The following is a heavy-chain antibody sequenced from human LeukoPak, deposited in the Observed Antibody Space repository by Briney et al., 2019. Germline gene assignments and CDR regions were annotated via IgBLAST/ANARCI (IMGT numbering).Heavy chain of an antibody. CDR3: AKDRDYYDSSGYYHQSYYFDY. CDR2: ISGSGGST. D-gene: IGHD3-22*01. V-gene: IGHV3-23*01. Sequence: GGSLRLSCAASGFTFSSYGMSWVRQAPGKGLEWVSAISGSGGSTYYADSVKGRFTISRDNSKNTLYLQMNSLRAEDTAVYYCAKDRDYYDSSGYYHQSYYFDYWGQGTLVTVSS. CDR1: GFTFSSYG. J-gene: IGHJ4*02.